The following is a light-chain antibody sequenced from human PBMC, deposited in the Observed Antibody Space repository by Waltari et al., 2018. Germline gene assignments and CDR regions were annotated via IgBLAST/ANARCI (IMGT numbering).Light chain of an antibody. Sequence: DIQMTQSPSTLSASVGARVTITCRASPSNSSWLAWYQKKPGKAPKLLSYKASSLESGVPSRFSGSGSGTEFTLTISSLQPDDFATYYCQQYNSYSPYTFGQGTKLEIK. CDR2: KAS. V-gene: IGKV1-5*03. CDR3: QQYNSYSPYT. J-gene: IGKJ2*01. CDR1: PSNSSW.